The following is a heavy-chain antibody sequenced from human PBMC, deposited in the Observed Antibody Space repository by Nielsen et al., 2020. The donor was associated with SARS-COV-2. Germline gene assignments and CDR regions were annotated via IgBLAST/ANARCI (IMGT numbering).Heavy chain of an antibody. Sequence: GESLKISCVVSGFSIRGYWMTWVRQAPGKGLEWVGNIKLDGSEKYYVDSVKGRFTISRDNARNTLYLQMNSLRAEDTALYYCARGVRGFSNVLDYWGQGTLVTVSS. J-gene: IGHJ4*02. CDR3: ARGVRGFSNVLDY. D-gene: IGHD2-15*01. V-gene: IGHV3-7*01. CDR2: IKLDGSEK. CDR1: GFSIRGYW.